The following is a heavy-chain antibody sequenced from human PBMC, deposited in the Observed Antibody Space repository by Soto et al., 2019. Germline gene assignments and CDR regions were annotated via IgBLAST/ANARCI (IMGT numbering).Heavy chain of an antibody. CDR1: GGTFSSYT. CDR3: ARDRGTYCSSTSCYGDYYYYGMDV. J-gene: IGHJ6*02. CDR2: IIPILGMA. V-gene: IGHV1-69*04. D-gene: IGHD2-2*01. Sequence: SVKVSCKASGGTFSSYTISWVRQAPGQGLEWMGRIIPILGMANYAQKFQGRVTITADKSTSTAYMELSSLRSEDTAVYYCARDRGTYCSSTSCYGDYYYYGMDVWG.